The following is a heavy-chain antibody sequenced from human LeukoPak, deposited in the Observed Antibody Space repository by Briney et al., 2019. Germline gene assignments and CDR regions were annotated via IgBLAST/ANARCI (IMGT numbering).Heavy chain of an antibody. CDR3: AKGRDGYNPDY. Sequence: GSLRLSCAASGFMFDDYGMSWVRQAPGKGLEWVSGINWNGGRTGYADSVKGRFTISRDNAKNSLYLQMNSLRAEDTAIYYCAKGRDGYNPDYRGQGSLVTVSS. CDR2: INWNGGRT. CDR1: GFMFDDYG. J-gene: IGHJ4*02. D-gene: IGHD5-24*01. V-gene: IGHV3-20*04.